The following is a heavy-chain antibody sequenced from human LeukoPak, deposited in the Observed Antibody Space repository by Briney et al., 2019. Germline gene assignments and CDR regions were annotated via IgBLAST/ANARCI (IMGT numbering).Heavy chain of an antibody. V-gene: IGHV4-59*01. Sequence: SETLSLTCSVSGGSISNYYWSWIRQPPGKGLEWIAYIHYSGNTNYNPSLKSRVTISVDTSKNQFSLKLASVTAADTAVYYCARVDDTSGYFYKFDYWGQGTLITVSS. D-gene: IGHD3-22*01. CDR3: ARVDDTSGYFYKFDY. CDR1: GGSISNYY. CDR2: IHYSGNT. J-gene: IGHJ4*02.